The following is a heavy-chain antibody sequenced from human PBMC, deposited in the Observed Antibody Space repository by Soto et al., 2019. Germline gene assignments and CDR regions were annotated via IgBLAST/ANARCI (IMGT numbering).Heavy chain of an antibody. CDR2: ISSSGSTI. D-gene: IGHD1-26*01. J-gene: IGHJ2*01. V-gene: IGHV3-48*03. CDR3: ARDFSDSRVRVGDGYNVYWYFDL. Sequence: EVQLVESGGGLVQPGGSLRLSCAASGFTFSSYEMNWVRQAPGKGLEWVSYISSSGSTIYYADSVKGRFTISRDNAKNSLYLQRNSLRAEDTAVYYCARDFSDSRVRVGDGYNVYWYFDLWGRGTLVTVSS. CDR1: GFTFSSYE.